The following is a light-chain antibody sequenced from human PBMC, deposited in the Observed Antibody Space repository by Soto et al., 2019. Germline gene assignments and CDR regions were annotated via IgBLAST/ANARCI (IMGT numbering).Light chain of an antibody. Sequence: QSVLTQPASVSGSPGQSITISCTGTSSDVGGYNYVSWYQQHPGKATKLMIYDVSNRPSGVSNRFSGSKSGNTASLTISWLQAEDEADYYCSSYTSSSTLPYVFGTGTKATVL. CDR3: SSYTSSSTLPYV. V-gene: IGLV2-14*01. CDR2: DVS. J-gene: IGLJ1*01. CDR1: SSDVGGYNY.